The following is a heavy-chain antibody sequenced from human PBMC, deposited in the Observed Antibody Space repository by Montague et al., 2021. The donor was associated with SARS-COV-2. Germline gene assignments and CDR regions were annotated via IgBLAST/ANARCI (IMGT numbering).Heavy chain of an antibody. CDR1: GFSIGSGDY. CDR2: IYHSGTT. CDR3: VREKAGGLRNVFDI. Sequence: SETLSLTCTVSGFSIGSGDYWGWIRQPPGKGLEWIGSIYHSGTTXXNPSLQSRLTMSIDKSTNQFSLRLTSVTAADTAVFFCVREKAGGLRNVFDIWGQGTTVTVSS. V-gene: IGHV4-38-2*02. J-gene: IGHJ3*02.